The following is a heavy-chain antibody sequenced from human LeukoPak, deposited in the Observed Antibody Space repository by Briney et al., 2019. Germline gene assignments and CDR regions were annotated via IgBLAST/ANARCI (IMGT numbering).Heavy chain of an antibody. CDR1: GYTFTSYD. CDR3: ARERGYSGYDTPDY. Sequence: GASVKVSCKASGYTFTSYDINWVRQATGQGLEWMGWMNPNSGNTGYAQKFQGRVTITRNTSISTAYMELSSLRSEDTAVYYCARERGYSGYDTPDYWGQGTLVTVSS. V-gene: IGHV1-8*03. CDR2: MNPNSGNT. J-gene: IGHJ4*02. D-gene: IGHD5-12*01.